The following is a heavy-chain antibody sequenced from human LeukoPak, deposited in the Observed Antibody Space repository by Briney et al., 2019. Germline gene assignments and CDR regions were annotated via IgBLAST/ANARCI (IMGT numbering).Heavy chain of an antibody. CDR2: VYYGRSP. CDR3: ARSSGTGTFSY. V-gene: IGHV4-39*02. Sequence: SETLSLTCTVSGDSISRSTYYWAWIRQPPGKGLEWIGSVYYGRSPYFNPSLESRATISVDTSKNHFSLKMSSVTAADTAVYYCARSSGTGTFSYWGRGTLVTVSS. J-gene: IGHJ4*02. D-gene: IGHD6-25*01. CDR1: GDSISRSTYY.